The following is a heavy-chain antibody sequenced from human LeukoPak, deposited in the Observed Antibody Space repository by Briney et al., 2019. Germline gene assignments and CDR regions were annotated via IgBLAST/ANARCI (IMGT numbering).Heavy chain of an antibody. V-gene: IGHV3-7*01. Sequence: GGSLRLSCAASRFTFSKYWMNWFRQAPGKGLEWVANINQDGSEKNYVDSVKGRFTISRDNAENSLYLQMNSLGAEDTAVYYCATDRDSSRPKRFDYWGQGTLVTVSS. J-gene: IGHJ4*02. CDR3: ATDRDSSRPKRFDY. D-gene: IGHD6-13*01. CDR2: INQDGSEK. CDR1: RFTFSKYW.